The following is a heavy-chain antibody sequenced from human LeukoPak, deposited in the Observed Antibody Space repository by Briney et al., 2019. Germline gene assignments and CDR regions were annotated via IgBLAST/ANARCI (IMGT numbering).Heavy chain of an antibody. Sequence: SVTVSCKASGGTFSSYAISWVRQAPGQGLEWMGGIIPIFGTANYAQKFQGRVTITADESTSTAYMELSSLRSEDTAVYYCARNRYSGSYYEYYYGMDVWGQGTTVTVSS. V-gene: IGHV1-69*13. J-gene: IGHJ6*02. D-gene: IGHD1-26*01. CDR1: GGTFSSYA. CDR3: ARNRYSGSYYEYYYGMDV. CDR2: IIPIFGTA.